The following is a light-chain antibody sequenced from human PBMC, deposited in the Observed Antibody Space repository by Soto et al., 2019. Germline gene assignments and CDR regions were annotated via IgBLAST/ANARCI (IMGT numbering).Light chain of an antibody. Sequence: QSALTQPASVSGSPGQSITISCTGTRSDVGGYNYVSWYQQHPGKAPKLMIYDVSNRPSGVSNRLSGSKSGNTASLTISGLQAEDEADYSCSSYTSISTLVVFGGGTKLTVL. CDR1: RSDVGGYNY. J-gene: IGLJ2*01. V-gene: IGLV2-14*01. CDR3: SSYTSISTLVV. CDR2: DVS.